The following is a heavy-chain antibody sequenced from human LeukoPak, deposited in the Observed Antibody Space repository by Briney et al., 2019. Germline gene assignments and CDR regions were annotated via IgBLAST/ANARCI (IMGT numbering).Heavy chain of an antibody. Sequence: ASVKVSCKASGYTFTGYYMHWVRQAPGQGLEWMGWINPNSGGTNHAQKFQGRVTMIRDTSISTAYMELSRLRSDDTAVYYCARRQLERPRLFDYWGQGTLVTVSS. V-gene: IGHV1-2*02. CDR1: GYTFTGYY. CDR2: INPNSGGT. CDR3: ARRQLERPRLFDY. D-gene: IGHD1-1*01. J-gene: IGHJ4*02.